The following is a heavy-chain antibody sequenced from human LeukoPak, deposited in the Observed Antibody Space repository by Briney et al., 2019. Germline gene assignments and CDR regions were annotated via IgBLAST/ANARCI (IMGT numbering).Heavy chain of an antibody. V-gene: IGHV3-30*18. Sequence: GGSLRLSCAASGFPFSTYGMHWVRQAPGKGLEWVTVISYDGSNKYYADSVKGRLTISRDNSKNTLYLQVNSLRAEDTAVYYCAKSPVAYCSGGSCSDFDYWGQGTLVTVSS. CDR2: ISYDGSNK. CDR3: AKSPVAYCSGGSCSDFDY. D-gene: IGHD2-15*01. CDR1: GFPFSTYG. J-gene: IGHJ4*02.